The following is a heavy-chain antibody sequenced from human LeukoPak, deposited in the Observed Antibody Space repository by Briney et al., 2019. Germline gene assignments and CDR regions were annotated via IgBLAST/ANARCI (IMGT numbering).Heavy chain of an antibody. D-gene: IGHD3-9*01. V-gene: IGHV3-23*01. CDR3: AGDYNSLTGLNY. Sequence: GGSLRLSCAASGFTFSSSGMSWVRQAPGKGLEWVSTIRGSGGRTHYADSVKGRLTISRDNSKGTLYLQINSLKTEDTAVYYCAGDYNSLTGLNYWGQGTLVTVSS. J-gene: IGHJ4*02. CDR2: IRGSGGRT. CDR1: GFTFSSSG.